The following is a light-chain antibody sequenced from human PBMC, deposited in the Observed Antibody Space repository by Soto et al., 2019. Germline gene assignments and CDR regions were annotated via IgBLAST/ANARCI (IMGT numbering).Light chain of an antibody. J-gene: IGKJ2*01. CDR1: QSILYSSNNKNY. V-gene: IGKV4-1*01. CDR2: WAS. CDR3: QQFYSTPYT. Sequence: DIMMTQSPDSLAVSLGERATINCKSSQSILYSSNNKNYLGWYQQKPGQCPKLLIYWASTRESGVPDRFSGSGSGTDFTLTISGLQSEDVAVYYCQQFYSTPYTFGQGTKLEI.